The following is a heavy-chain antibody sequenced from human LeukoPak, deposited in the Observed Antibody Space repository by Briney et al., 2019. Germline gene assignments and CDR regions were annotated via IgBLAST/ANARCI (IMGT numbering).Heavy chain of an antibody. CDR1: GGSISSGGYS. V-gene: IGHV4-39*01. J-gene: IGHJ2*01. CDR2: IYYSGST. D-gene: IGHD2-15*01. Sequence: SETLSLTCAVSGGSISSGGYSWSWIRQPPGKGLEWIGSIYYSGSTYYNPSLKSRVTISVDTSKNQFSLKLSSVTAADTAVYYCARHVGYCSGGSCYSAWYFDLWGRGTLVTVSS. CDR3: ARHVGYCSGGSCYSAWYFDL.